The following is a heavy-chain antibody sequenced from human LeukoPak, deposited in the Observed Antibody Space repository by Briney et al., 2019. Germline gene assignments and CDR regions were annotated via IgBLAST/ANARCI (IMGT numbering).Heavy chain of an antibody. CDR1: GFTFSSYG. Sequence: GGSLRLSCAASGFTFSSYGRHWVRQAPGKGLEGVAVISYDGSNKYFADSVKGRFTISRDNSNNTLYPQMNSLRAEDTAVYYCAKDWSGYYYGLDVWGQGTTVTVSS. V-gene: IGHV3-30*18. J-gene: IGHJ6*02. D-gene: IGHD3-10*01. CDR2: ISYDGSNK. CDR3: AKDWSGYYYGLDV.